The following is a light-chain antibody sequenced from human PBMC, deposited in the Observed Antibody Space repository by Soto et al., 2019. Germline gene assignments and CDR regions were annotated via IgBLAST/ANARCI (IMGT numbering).Light chain of an antibody. V-gene: IGLV2-8*01. CDR1: SSDVGGYDY. Sequence: QSVLTQPASVSGSPGQSITISCTGTSSDVGGYDYVSWYQQHPGKAPTLMIYEVTKRPSGVPDRFSGSKSANTASLTVSGLQAEDEADYYCMSYAGGNNWVFGGGTKLTVL. CDR3: MSYAGGNNWV. CDR2: EVT. J-gene: IGLJ3*02.